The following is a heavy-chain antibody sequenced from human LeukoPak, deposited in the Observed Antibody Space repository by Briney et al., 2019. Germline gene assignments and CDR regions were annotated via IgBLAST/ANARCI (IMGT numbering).Heavy chain of an antibody. CDR3: ARGHYPSSWYNS. CDR2: INHSGST. V-gene: IGHV4-34*01. Sequence: KPSETLSLTCAVYGGSFSGYYWSWIRQPPGKGLEWIGEINHSGSTNYNPSLKSRVTIPVDTSKNQFSLKLSSVTAADTAVYYCARGHYPSSWYNSWGQGTLVTVSS. D-gene: IGHD6-13*01. CDR1: GGSFSGYY. J-gene: IGHJ5*01.